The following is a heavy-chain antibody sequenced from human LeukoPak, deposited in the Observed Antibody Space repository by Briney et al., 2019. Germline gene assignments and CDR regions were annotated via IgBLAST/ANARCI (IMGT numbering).Heavy chain of an antibody. CDR2: ISGSGGTT. V-gene: IGHV3-23*01. CDR1: GFTLNSYA. J-gene: IGHJ4*02. D-gene: IGHD1-20*01. Sequence: GGSLRLSCAASGFTLNSYAMSWVRQAPGKGLEWVSTISGSGGTTYYADSVKGRFTISRDNSKNTLYLQMNSLGAEDTAVYYCAKEREPKWKMIDYWGQGTLVTVSS. CDR3: AKEREPKWKMIDY.